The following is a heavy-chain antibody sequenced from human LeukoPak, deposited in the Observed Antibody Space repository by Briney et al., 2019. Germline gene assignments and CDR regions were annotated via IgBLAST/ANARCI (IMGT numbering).Heavy chain of an antibody. Sequence: PGVSLRLSCAASGFTFSSQWMTWVRQAPGKGLQWVASIKPDGGDKYNVGSVKGRFIISRDNAKHSLFLQMSSLGVGDTAVYYCARHSDRRDDYWGQGMLVTVSS. CDR2: IKPDGGDK. CDR1: GFTFSSQW. CDR3: ARHSDRRDDY. V-gene: IGHV3-7*05. J-gene: IGHJ4*02.